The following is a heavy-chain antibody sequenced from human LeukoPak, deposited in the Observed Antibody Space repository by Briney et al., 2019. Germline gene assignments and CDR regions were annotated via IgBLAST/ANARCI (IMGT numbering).Heavy chain of an antibody. CDR2: IRYTART. D-gene: IGHD3-9*01. Sequence: SGTLSLTCTVSGGSISSYYWSWIRQPPGKGLEWIGYIRYTARTKYNPSLKSRVTMSLDTSKNQFSLKLSSLTAADAAVYYCARGYDILTGYYRFDYWGQGTLVTVSS. V-gene: IGHV4-59*01. CDR1: GGSISSYY. CDR3: ARGYDILTGYYRFDY. J-gene: IGHJ4*02.